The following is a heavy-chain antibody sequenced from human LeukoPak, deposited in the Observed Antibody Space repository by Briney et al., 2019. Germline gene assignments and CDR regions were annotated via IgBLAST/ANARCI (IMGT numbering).Heavy chain of an antibody. CDR1: GGSISSYY. J-gene: IGHJ4*02. CDR3: ASDRYYYDSSGYLFDY. CDR2: IYTSGST. Sequence: SETLSLTCTVSGGSISSYYWSWIRQPAGKGLEWIGRIYTSGSTNYNPSLKSRVTMSVDTSKNQFSLKLSSVTAADTAVYYCASDRYYYDSSGYLFDYWGQGTLVTVSS. V-gene: IGHV4-4*07. D-gene: IGHD3-22*01.